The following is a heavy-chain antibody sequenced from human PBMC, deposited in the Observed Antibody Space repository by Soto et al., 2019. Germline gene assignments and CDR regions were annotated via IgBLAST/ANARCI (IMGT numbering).Heavy chain of an antibody. Sequence: QLQLQESGPGLVKPSETLSLTCTVSGGSISSSSYYWGWIRQPPGKGLEWIGSIYYSGSTPYNPSLKSRATISLDTSKHQFSLKLGSVTAADTAVYYCARYITVYGSRKWGQGTLVTVSS. CDR1: GGSISSSSYY. D-gene: IGHD3-10*01. CDR2: IYYSGST. J-gene: IGHJ4*02. V-gene: IGHV4-39*01. CDR3: ARYITVYGSRK.